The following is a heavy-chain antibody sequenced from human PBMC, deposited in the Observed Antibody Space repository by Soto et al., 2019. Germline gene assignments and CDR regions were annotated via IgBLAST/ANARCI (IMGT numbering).Heavy chain of an antibody. D-gene: IGHD2-2*01. V-gene: IGHV1-69*15. CDR3: ARELPEGPGPFREDAFNI. CDR1: GGTFSNYA. J-gene: IGHJ3*02. Sequence: QVQLVQSGAEVKKPGSSVKVSCKASGGTFSNYAFSWVRQAPGQGLDWMGTIIPIFGTTNFAQKFQGRVTMTADESTTTVYRELSSLRSDDTAFYYCARELPEGPGPFREDAFNIWGQGTTAPVSS. CDR2: IIPIFGTT.